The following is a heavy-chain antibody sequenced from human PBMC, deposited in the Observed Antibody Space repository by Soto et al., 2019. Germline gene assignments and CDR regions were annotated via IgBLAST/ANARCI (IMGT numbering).Heavy chain of an antibody. CDR3: ARDPYNVLMVNAPNLYGMDI. Sequence: QVQLVQSGAEVKKPGASVKVSCRASGYTFTSYGISWVRQAPGQGLEWRGWISAYNGNTNYAHSLQGRVTMTTDTSTSTAYMELRSLRSDDTAVYYCARDPYNVLMVNAPNLYGMDIWGQGTSVTVSS. CDR2: ISAYNGNT. J-gene: IGHJ6*02. V-gene: IGHV1-18*01. CDR1: GYTFTSYG. D-gene: IGHD2-8*01.